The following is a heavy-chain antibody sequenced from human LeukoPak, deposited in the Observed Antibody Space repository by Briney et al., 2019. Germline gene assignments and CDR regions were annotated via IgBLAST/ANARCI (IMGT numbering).Heavy chain of an antibody. D-gene: IGHD3-3*01. CDR2: INPSGGST. Sequence: ASVNVSCKASGYTFTSYYMHWVRQAPGQGLEWMGIINPSGGSTSYAQKFQGRVTMTRDTSTSTVYMELSSLRSEDTAVYYCARAAVITIFGVVTPTDYYMDVWGKGTTVTVSS. J-gene: IGHJ6*03. V-gene: IGHV1-46*01. CDR1: GYTFTSYY. CDR3: ARAAVITIFGVVTPTDYYMDV.